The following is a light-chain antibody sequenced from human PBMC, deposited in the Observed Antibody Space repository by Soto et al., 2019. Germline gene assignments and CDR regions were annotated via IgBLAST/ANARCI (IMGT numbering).Light chain of an antibody. V-gene: IGLV2-14*01. CDR3: SSYTSSSTLV. Sequence: QSALTQPASVSGSPGQSITISCTGTSSDVGGYNYVSWYQQHPGKAPKLMICEVSNRPSGISNRFSGSKSVNTASLTISGLQAEDEADYYCSSYTSSSTLVFGGGTKVTVL. CDR1: SSDVGGYNY. CDR2: EVS. J-gene: IGLJ3*02.